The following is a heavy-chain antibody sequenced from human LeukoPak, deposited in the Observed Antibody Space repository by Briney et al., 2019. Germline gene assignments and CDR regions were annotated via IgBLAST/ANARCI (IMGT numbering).Heavy chain of an antibody. Sequence: GASVKVSCKASGYTFTSYYMHWVRQAPGQGLEWMGIINPSGGSTSCAQKFQGRVTMTRDMSTSTVYMELSSLRSEDTAAYYCARADTVTMTPTDDYWGQGTLVTVSS. CDR2: INPSGGST. CDR1: GYTFTSYY. V-gene: IGHV1-46*01. D-gene: IGHD4-17*01. CDR3: ARADTVTMTPTDDY. J-gene: IGHJ4*02.